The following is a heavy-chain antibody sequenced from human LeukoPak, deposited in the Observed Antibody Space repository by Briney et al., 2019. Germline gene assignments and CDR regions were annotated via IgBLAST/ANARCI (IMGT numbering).Heavy chain of an antibody. CDR2: FSGGGGRT. Sequence: GGSLRLSCEASGFTFSSYAMSWVRQAPGKGLEWISTFSGGGGRTYYADSVKGRFTISRDNSKNTLYLQMNSLRAEDTAVYYCAKVKPRYDSSGYLPFDYWGQGTLVTVSS. V-gene: IGHV3-23*01. D-gene: IGHD3-22*01. CDR1: GFTFSSYA. J-gene: IGHJ4*02. CDR3: AKVKPRYDSSGYLPFDY.